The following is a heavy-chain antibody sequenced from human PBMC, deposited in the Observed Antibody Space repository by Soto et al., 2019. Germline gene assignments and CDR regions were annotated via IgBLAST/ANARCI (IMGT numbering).Heavy chain of an antibody. D-gene: IGHD3-10*01. J-gene: IGHJ5*02. CDR1: GGSFSGYY. CDR3: ARHSDYYYDSGIYGASFDP. Sequence: SETLSLTCAVYGGSFSGYYWSWIRQPPGKGLEWIGEINHSGSTNYNPSLKSRVTISVDTSKNQFSLKLSSVSAADTAVYYCARHSDYYYDSGIYGASFDPWGQGTLVTVS. V-gene: IGHV4-34*01. CDR2: INHSGST.